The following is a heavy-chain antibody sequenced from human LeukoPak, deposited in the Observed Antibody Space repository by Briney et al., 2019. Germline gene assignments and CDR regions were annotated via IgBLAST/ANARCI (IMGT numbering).Heavy chain of an antibody. J-gene: IGHJ4*02. D-gene: IGHD3-22*01. CDR2: INPNSGGT. V-gene: IGHV1-2*02. CDR1: GYTFTGYY. CDR3: ARPGDSSGYRIDY. Sequence: ASVKVSCKASGYTFTGYYMHWVRQAPGQGLEWMGWINPNSGGTNYAQKFQGRVTMTRNTSISTAYMELSSLRSEDTAVYYCARPGDSSGYRIDYWGQGTLVTVSS.